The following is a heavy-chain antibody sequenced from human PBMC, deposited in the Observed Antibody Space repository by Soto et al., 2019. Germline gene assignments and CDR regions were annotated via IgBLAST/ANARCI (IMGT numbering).Heavy chain of an antibody. J-gene: IGHJ6*02. CDR3: ARDVGFIATEYYYYGMDV. CDR1: GYTFTSYG. Sequence: ASVKGSCKASGYTFTSYGISWVRQAPGQGLERNGWISAYNGNTNYAQKLQGRVTMTSDTSTSTAYMELRSLRSDDTAVYYCARDVGFIATEYYYYGMDVWGQGTTVTVSS. CDR2: ISAYNGNT. V-gene: IGHV1-18*01. D-gene: IGHD6-13*01.